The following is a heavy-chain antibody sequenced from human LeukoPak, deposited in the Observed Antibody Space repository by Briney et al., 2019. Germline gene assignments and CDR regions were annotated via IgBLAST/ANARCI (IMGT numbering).Heavy chain of an antibody. V-gene: IGHV3-30*02. J-gene: IGHJ4*02. CDR1: GFTFSSYG. Sequence: GGSLRLSCAASGFTFSSYGMHWVRQAPGKGLEWVAFIRYDGSNKYYADSVKGRFTVSRDNSNNTLYLRMYSLRAEDTAVYYCAKSIPAIAVAVSTRQWGQGTLVTVSS. CDR2: IRYDGSNK. D-gene: IGHD6-19*01. CDR3: AKSIPAIAVAVSTRQ.